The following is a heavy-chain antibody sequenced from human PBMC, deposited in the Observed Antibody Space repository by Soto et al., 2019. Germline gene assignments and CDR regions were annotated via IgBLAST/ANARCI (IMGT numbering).Heavy chain of an antibody. CDR2: IYYSGST. CDR1: GGSISSYY. CDR3: ARVGPISVVVTAPNWFDP. D-gene: IGHD2-21*02. V-gene: IGHV4-59*01. J-gene: IGHJ5*02. Sequence: LSLTCTVSGGSISSYYWSWIRQPPGKGLEWIGYIYYSGSTNYNPSLKSRVTISVDTSKNQFSLKLSSVTAADTAVYYCARVGPISVVVTAPNWFDPWGQGTLVTVSS.